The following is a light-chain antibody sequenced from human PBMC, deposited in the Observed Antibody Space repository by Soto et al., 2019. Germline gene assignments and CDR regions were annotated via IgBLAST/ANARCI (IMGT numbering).Light chain of an antibody. CDR1: SSDVGIYDY. Sequence: QSALTQPASVSGSPGQSISISCTGTSSDVGIYDYVSWYQHHTGKAPKLMVYEVTNRPSGVSNRFSGSKSGNTASLTISGLQAEDEADYYCSSFSSDSTPLVFGGGTKLTVL. CDR3: SSFSSDSTPLV. CDR2: EVT. J-gene: IGLJ2*01. V-gene: IGLV2-14*01.